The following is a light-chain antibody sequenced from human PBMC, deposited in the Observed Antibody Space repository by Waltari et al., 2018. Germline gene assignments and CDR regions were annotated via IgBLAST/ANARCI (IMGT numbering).Light chain of an antibody. CDR1: QDISDS. Sequence: DIQMTQSPSSLSASVGDRVTITCRASQDISDSLNWYQQRPGKAPKLLIYDVSNLEIGVPSRFRARGSGTDFTVTISSLQTEDIGTYYCQQYDKLPLTFGGGTKVEIK. J-gene: IGKJ4*01. CDR2: DVS. V-gene: IGKV1-33*01. CDR3: QQYDKLPLT.